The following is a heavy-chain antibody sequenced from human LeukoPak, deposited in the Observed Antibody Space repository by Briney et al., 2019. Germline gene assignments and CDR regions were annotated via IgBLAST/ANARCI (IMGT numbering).Heavy chain of an antibody. CDR2: IYYRGGT. D-gene: IGHD5-24*01. V-gene: IGHV4-59*11. CDR1: GVSISSHC. J-gene: IGHJ1*01. Sequence: SETLSLTCSVSGVSISSHCRTSIRQPPGKGLEWIGYIYYRGGTNYNPSLQSRVTISVDTSKNQFSLKVTSVTAADTAVYYCARYDVDRATYKWGQGTLVSVSS. CDR3: ARYDVDRATYK.